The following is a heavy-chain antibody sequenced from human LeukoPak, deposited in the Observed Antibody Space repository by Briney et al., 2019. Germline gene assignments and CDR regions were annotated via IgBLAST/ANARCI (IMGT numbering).Heavy chain of an antibody. V-gene: IGHV3-7*01. CDR1: RFTFSSYW. J-gene: IGHJ4*02. CDR3: AREQYGDHFDY. CDR2: IKQDGSDK. Sequence: GGSLRLSCAASRFTFSSYWMSWVRQAPGKGLEWVANIKQDGSDKYYVDSVKGRFTISRDNAKNSLYLQMNSLRAEDTAVYYCAREQYGDHFDYWGQGTLVTVSS. D-gene: IGHD4-17*01.